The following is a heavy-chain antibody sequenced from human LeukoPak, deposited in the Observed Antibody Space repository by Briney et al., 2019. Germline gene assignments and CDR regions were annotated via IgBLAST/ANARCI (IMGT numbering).Heavy chain of an antibody. D-gene: IGHD1-26*01. V-gene: IGHV4-39*07. CDR1: GGSISSSSYY. J-gene: IGHJ1*01. CDR2: IYYSGST. Sequence: SETLSLTCTVSGGSISSSSYYWGWIRQPPGKGLEWIGSIYYSGSTYYNPSLKSRVTISVDTSKNQFSLKLSSVTAADTAVYYCARDHSGSYLIYFQHWGQGTLVTVSS. CDR3: ARDHSGSYLIYFQH.